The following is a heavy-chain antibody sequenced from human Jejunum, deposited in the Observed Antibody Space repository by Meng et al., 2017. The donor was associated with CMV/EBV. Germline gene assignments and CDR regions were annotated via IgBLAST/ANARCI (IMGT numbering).Heavy chain of an antibody. CDR2: ISYRGST. Sequence: CLVSAASITSSSCRWTRQPPGKGLEWIGYISYRGSTTYTPSLKSRVTISVDTPKNQFSLKLTSVTAADTAVYFCARRWEGLTWFDYWGQGRLVTVSS. V-gene: IGHV4-59*01. CDR1: AASITSSS. CDR3: ARRWEGLTWFDY. J-gene: IGHJ4*02. D-gene: IGHD1-26*01.